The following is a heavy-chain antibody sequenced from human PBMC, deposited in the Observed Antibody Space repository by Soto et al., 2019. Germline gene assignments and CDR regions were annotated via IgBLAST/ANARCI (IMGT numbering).Heavy chain of an antibody. V-gene: IGHV3-74*01. CDR3: VRTSLVVAAATREDY. J-gene: IGHJ4*02. CDR1: GSTFSSYW. Sequence: EVQLVKSGGGLVQPGESLELSCAASGSTFSSYWLHWVHQAPGKGLVWVSRINIEGRSTSYAGSVKGRFTISKDNAKNRLYLQMNSLRAEDTAVYYCVRTSLVVAAATREDYWGQGTLVTVSS. D-gene: IGHD2-15*01. CDR2: INIEGRST.